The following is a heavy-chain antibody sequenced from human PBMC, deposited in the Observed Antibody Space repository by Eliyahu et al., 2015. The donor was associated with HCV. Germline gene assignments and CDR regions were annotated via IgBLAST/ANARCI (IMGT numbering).Heavy chain of an antibody. D-gene: IGHD1-1*01. V-gene: IGHV4-59*01. Sequence: QVQLQESGPGLVKPSGTLSLTCTVSGGSISDDFWSWIRQSPGKGLEVVAYIQYTGGVKYNPSLESRVTISVDTSKNEFSLRLTSVTAADKAVYYCARDRKTGLDPKPRLDAWGQGTTVTVSS. CDR2: IQYTGGV. CDR3: ARDRKTGLDPKPRLDA. J-gene: IGHJ6*02. CDR1: GGSISDDF.